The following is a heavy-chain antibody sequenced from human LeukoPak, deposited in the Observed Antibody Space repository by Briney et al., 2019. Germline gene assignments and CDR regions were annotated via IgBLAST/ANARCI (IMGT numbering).Heavy chain of an antibody. CDR1: GGSTRTYY. CDR3: ARDSSVAGLERYFDY. Sequence: SETLSLTCTVSGGSTRTYYWSWIRQPAGKGLEWIGRIYNGGTPDYNPSLKSRVTMSLDTSNNQFSLKVTSVTAADTAVYYCARDSSVAGLERYFDYWGQGTLVTVSS. J-gene: IGHJ4*02. D-gene: IGHD6-19*01. CDR2: IYNGGTP. V-gene: IGHV4-4*07.